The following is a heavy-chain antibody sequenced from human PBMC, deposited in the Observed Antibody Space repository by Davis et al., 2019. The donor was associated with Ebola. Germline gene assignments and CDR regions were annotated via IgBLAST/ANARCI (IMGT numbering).Heavy chain of an antibody. Sequence: PGGSLRLSCNVSGGSISSSNSFWGWIRQPPGKGLEWIGNMYYSGNAYYDPSLKSRATISVDASKNQFFLTLMSVTATDTAVYYCARGDYAEAAFEVWGQGTVVTVSS. CDR2: MYYSGNA. D-gene: IGHD4-17*01. V-gene: IGHV4-39*01. CDR1: GGSISSSNSF. J-gene: IGHJ3*01. CDR3: ARGDYAEAAFEV.